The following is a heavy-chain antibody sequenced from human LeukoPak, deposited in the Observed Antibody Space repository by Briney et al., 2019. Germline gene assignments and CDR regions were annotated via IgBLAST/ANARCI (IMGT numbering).Heavy chain of an antibody. CDR3: ARGSNWNRPYYFDY. CDR1: GFTLSSYA. D-gene: IGHD1-20*01. CDR2: ISGSGGST. V-gene: IGHV3-23*01. J-gene: IGHJ4*02. Sequence: GGSLRLSCAASGFTLSSYAMSWVRQAPGKGLEWVSAISGSGGSTYYADSVKGRFTISRDNSKNTLYLQMNSLRAEDTAVYYCARGSNWNRPYYFDYWGQGTLVTVSS.